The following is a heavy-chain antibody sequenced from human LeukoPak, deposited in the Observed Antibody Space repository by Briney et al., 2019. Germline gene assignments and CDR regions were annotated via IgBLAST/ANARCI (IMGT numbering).Heavy chain of an antibody. Sequence: PSETLSLTCSVSGGSISSSIYYWGWIRQPPGKGLEWIGSIYYSGSTYYNPSLKSRVTISVDTSKNQFSLKLSSVTAADTAVYYCASMGGGYDSSGYTPFDYWGQGTLVTVSS. CDR2: IYYSGST. CDR1: GGSISSSIYY. J-gene: IGHJ4*02. D-gene: IGHD3-22*01. V-gene: IGHV4-39*07. CDR3: ASMGGGYDSSGYTPFDY.